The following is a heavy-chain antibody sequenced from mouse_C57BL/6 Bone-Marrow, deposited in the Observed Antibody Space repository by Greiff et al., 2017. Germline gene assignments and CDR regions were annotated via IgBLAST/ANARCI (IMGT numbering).Heavy chain of an antibody. CDR2: IHPNSGST. Sequence: VQLQQPGAELVKPGASVKLSCKASGYTFTSYWMHWVKQRPGQGLEWIGMIHPNSGSTNYDEKFKSKATLTVDKSSSTAYMQLSSLTSEDSAVYYCARLVTTPFAYWGQGTLVTVSA. CDR3: ARLVTTPFAY. D-gene: IGHD2-2*01. J-gene: IGHJ3*01. CDR1: GYTFTSYW. V-gene: IGHV1-64*01.